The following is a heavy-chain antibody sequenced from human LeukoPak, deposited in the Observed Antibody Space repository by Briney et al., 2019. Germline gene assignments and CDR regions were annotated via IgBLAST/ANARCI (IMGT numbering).Heavy chain of an antibody. CDR3: AKDRYSDYVGYFDY. J-gene: IGHJ4*02. D-gene: IGHD4-11*01. V-gene: IGHV3-30*04. Sequence: PGRSLRLSCAASGFTFSSYAMHWVRQAPGKGLEWVAVISYDGSNKKYADSVKGRFTISRDNSKNTLYLQMNSLRAEDTAVYYCAKDRYSDYVGYFDYWGQGTLVTVSS. CDR1: GFTFSSYA. CDR2: ISYDGSNK.